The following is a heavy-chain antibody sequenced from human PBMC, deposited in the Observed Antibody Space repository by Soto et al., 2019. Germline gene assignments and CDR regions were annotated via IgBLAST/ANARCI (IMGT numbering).Heavy chain of an antibody. CDR2: IIPIFGTA. J-gene: IGHJ2*01. Sequence: QVQLVQSGAEVKKPGSSVKVSCKASGSTFSSYAISWVRQAPGQGLEWMGGIIPIFGTANYAQKFQGRVTITADESTSTAYMELSSLRSEDTAVYYCARDMDTAMNWYFDLWGRGTLVTVSS. CDR3: ARDMDTAMNWYFDL. V-gene: IGHV1-69*01. CDR1: GSTFSSYA. D-gene: IGHD5-18*01.